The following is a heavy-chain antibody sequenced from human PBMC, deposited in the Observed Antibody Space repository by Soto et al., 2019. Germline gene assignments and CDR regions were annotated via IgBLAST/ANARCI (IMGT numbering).Heavy chain of an antibody. CDR1: GFSFDTYG. J-gene: IGHJ6*02. CDR2: ISYEGSNT. D-gene: IGHD1-1*01. V-gene: IGHV3-30-3*01. Sequence: LRLSCVASGFSFDTYGIHWVRQAPGKGLQWVALISYEGSNTYYADSVRGRFTISRDNSKNTLYLQMNTLRPEDTGVYYCARVTPGNNLYYFSGLDFWGQGTSVIVSS. CDR3: ARVTPGNNLYYFSGLDF.